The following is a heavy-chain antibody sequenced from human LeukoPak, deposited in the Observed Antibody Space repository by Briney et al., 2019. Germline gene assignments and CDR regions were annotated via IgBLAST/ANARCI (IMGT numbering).Heavy chain of an antibody. Sequence: GGSLRLSCAASAFTFSGYSMNWVRQAPGKGLEWVSYISPSATTIYYADSVKGRFTISRDNAKNSLYLQMNSLRAEDTAVYYCARDWYSSSSGTYYFDYWGQGTLVTVSS. J-gene: IGHJ4*02. D-gene: IGHD6-6*01. V-gene: IGHV3-48*01. CDR3: ARDWYSSSSGTYYFDY. CDR1: AFTFSGYS. CDR2: ISPSATTI.